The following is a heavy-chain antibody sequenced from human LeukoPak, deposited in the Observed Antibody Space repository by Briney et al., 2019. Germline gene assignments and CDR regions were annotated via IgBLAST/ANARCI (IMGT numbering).Heavy chain of an antibody. CDR1: GYTFTSYD. Sequence: ASVKVSCKASGYTFTSYDFNWVRQAPGQGLEWMGWMNPNSGNTGYAQKFQGRVTMTRNTSITTAYMEPSSLRSEDTAVYYCARRKNYDSRVFQHWGQGTLVTVSS. J-gene: IGHJ1*01. CDR2: MNPNSGNT. V-gene: IGHV1-8*01. D-gene: IGHD3-22*01. CDR3: ARRKNYDSRVFQH.